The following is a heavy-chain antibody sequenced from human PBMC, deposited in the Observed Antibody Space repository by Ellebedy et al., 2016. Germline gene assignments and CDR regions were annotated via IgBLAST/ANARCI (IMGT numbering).Heavy chain of an antibody. J-gene: IGHJ6*03. D-gene: IGHD2-2*01. CDR3: ARGYCSGPSCYDGYYYYMDV. CDR2: IGSGGDT. V-gene: IGHV3-13*01. Sequence: GGSLRLSXAASGFTFNNYDMHWVRQVEGKGLEWVAVIGSGGDTYYKDSVRGRFTISRENSKNAFFLQMNSLTAGDTAVYYCARGYCSGPSCYDGYYYYMDVWGKGTAVTVSS. CDR1: GFTFNNYD.